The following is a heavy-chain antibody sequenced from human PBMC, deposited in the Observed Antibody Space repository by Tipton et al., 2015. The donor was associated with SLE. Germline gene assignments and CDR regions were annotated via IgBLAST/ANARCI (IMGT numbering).Heavy chain of an antibody. D-gene: IGHD2-15*01. CDR1: GFTFISYA. CDR3: ARDLGSWGFDY. J-gene: IGHJ4*02. CDR2: ISYDGTNK. Sequence: SLRLSCAASGFTFISYAMHWVRQAPGKGLEWVALISYDGTNKYYADSVKGRFTISRDNSKNTLYLRMNSLRAEDTAVYYCARDLGSWGFDYWGQGTLVTVSS. V-gene: IGHV3-30*04.